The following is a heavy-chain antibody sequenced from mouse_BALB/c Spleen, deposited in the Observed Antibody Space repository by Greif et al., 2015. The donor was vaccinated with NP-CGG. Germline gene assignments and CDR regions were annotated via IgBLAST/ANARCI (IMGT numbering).Heavy chain of an antibody. Sequence: EVQRVESGGGLVQPGGSMKLSCVASGFTFSNYWMNWVRQSPEKGLEWVAEIRLKSNNYATHYAESVKGRFTISRDDSKSSVYLQMNNLRAEDTGIYYCTTHYYGHLDYWGQGTTLTVSS. CDR2: IRLKSNNYAT. J-gene: IGHJ2*01. D-gene: IGHD1-2*01. CDR3: TTHYYGHLDY. CDR1: GFTFSNYW. V-gene: IGHV6-6*02.